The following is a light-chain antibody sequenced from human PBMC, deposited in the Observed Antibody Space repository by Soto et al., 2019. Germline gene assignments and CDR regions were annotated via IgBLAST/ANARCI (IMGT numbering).Light chain of an antibody. V-gene: IGLV2-14*01. CDR1: SSDVGGYNY. J-gene: IGLJ2*01. CDR2: EVN. Sequence: QSALTQPASVSGSPGQSITISCTGTSSDVGGYNYVSWYQQHPGKAPKLMIFEVNNRPSGVSNRFSGSKSGNTASLTISGLRAEDEADYYCSSYTYTNTPVIFGGGPKLTVL. CDR3: SSYTYTNTPVI.